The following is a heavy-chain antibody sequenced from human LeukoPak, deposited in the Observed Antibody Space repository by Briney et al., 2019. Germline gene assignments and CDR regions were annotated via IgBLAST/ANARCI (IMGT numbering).Heavy chain of an antibody. CDR3: ASPTSYYDILTGYYPPLEYGMDV. D-gene: IGHD3-9*01. CDR2: ISGSGGST. CDR1: GFTFSSYA. Sequence: GSLRLSCAASGFTFSSYAMSWVRQAPGKGLEWVSAISGSGGSTYYADSVKGRFTISRDNSKNTLYLQMNSLRAEDTAVYYCASPTSYYDILTGYYPPLEYGMDVWGQGTTVTVSS. J-gene: IGHJ6*02. V-gene: IGHV3-23*01.